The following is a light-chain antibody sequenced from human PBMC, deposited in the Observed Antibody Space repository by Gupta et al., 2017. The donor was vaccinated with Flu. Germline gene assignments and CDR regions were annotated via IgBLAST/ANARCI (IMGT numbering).Light chain of an antibody. J-gene: IGLJ2*01. Sequence: SYVLTQPPSASVAPGQTARITCGGNNSGSKAVHWYQQKPGQAPVLIVNDDSDRPSGIPERCSGSNSGNTATLTITRVEAGDEADDYCQVWDSSSDHVVFGGGTKLTVL. CDR2: DDS. V-gene: IGLV3-21*02. CDR3: QVWDSSSDHVV. CDR1: NSGSKA.